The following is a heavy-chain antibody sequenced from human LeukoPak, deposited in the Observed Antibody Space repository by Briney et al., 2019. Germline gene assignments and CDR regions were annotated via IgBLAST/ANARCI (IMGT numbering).Heavy chain of an antibody. CDR2: INHSGST. Sequence: SETLSLTCAVYGGSFSGYYWSWIRQPPGKGLEWIGEINHSGSTNYNPSLKSRVTISVDTSRNQFSLKLSSVTAADTAVYYCARGYCSSTSCYEDYWGQGTLVTVSS. V-gene: IGHV4-34*01. J-gene: IGHJ4*02. CDR3: ARGYCSSTSCYEDY. CDR1: GGSFSGYY. D-gene: IGHD2-2*01.